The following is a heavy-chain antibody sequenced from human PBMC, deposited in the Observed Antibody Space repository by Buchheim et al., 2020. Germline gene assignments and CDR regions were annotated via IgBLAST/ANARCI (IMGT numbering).Heavy chain of an antibody. CDR1: GFTFSSYG. CDR3: AKDGVLLWFGDQANYYFDY. J-gene: IGHJ4*02. Sequence: QVQLVESGGGVVQPGRSLRLSCAASGFTFSSYGMHWVRQAPGKGLEWVAVISYDGSNKYYADSVKGRFTISRDSSKNTLYLQMNSLRAEDTAVYYCAKDGVLLWFGDQANYYFDYWGQGTL. D-gene: IGHD3-10*01. V-gene: IGHV3-30*18. CDR2: ISYDGSNK.